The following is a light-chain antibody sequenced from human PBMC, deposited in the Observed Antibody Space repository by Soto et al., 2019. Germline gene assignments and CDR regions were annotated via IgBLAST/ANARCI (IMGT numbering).Light chain of an antibody. J-gene: IGKJ1*01. CDR3: QQSYSTPRT. V-gene: IGKV1-39*01. CDR1: QSISNY. CDR2: AAF. Sequence: DIQMTQSPSSLSASVGDRVTITCRASQSISNYLNWYQQKPGKAPNLLIYAAFSLHSAVPSRFSGSGSGTDFTRPISSLQPEDFATYYYQQSYSTPRTFGQGTKVEIK.